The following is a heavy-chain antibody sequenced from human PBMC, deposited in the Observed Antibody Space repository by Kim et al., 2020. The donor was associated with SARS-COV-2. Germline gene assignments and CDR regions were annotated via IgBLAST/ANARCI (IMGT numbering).Heavy chain of an antibody. J-gene: IGHJ4*02. D-gene: IGHD6-6*01. CDR3: TTDKGVAARPLFDY. Sequence: GGSLRLSCAVTELSFTTAWMSWVRLAPGKGLEWVGRIKSKVDYGTTDYAAPVKGRFAISRDESENMLYLHMNSPKTEDTGVYYCTTDKGVAARPLFDYWGQGTLVTVSA. CDR2: IKSKVDYGTT. CDR1: ELSFTTAW. V-gene: IGHV3-15*01.